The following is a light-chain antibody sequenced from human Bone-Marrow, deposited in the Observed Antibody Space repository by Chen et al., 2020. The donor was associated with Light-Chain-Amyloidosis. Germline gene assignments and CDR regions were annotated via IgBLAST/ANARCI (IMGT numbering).Light chain of an antibody. Sequence: DIRMTQSPPTLSASVGDRVTITCRASQDIGDWLAWSQQKPGKAPNLLIYKASNLQRGVPSRFTGSGSGTEFTLTIDSLQPDDFALYFCQQYKSYTFTFGQGTQL. J-gene: IGKJ2*01. CDR3: QQYKSYTFT. CDR1: QDIGDW. CDR2: KAS. V-gene: IGKV1-5*03.